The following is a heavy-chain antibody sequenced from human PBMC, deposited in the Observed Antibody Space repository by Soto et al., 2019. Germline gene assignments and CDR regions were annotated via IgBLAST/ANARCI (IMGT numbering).Heavy chain of an antibody. Sequence: ASVKVSWKASGYTFTSYGISWVRQAPGQGLEWMGWISAYNGNTNYAQKLQGRVTMTTDTSTSTAYMELRSLRSDDTAVYYCARDESSYYDSSGPSDAFDIWGQGTMVTVSS. CDR1: GYTFTSYG. J-gene: IGHJ3*02. V-gene: IGHV1-18*01. D-gene: IGHD3-22*01. CDR2: ISAYNGNT. CDR3: ARDESSYYDSSGPSDAFDI.